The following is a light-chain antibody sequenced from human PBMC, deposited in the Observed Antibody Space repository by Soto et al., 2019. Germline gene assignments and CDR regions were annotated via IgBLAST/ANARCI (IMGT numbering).Light chain of an antibody. V-gene: IGLV2-14*01. J-gene: IGLJ1*01. CDR2: DVS. Sequence: QSGLTQPASVSGSPGQSITISCTGTSSDVGGYNYVSWYQQHPGKAPKLVIFDVSDRPSGVSNRFSGSKSGNTASLTISGLQAEDEADYYCSSYTSSSTRVFGTGTKVTVL. CDR3: SSYTSSSTRV. CDR1: SSDVGGYNY.